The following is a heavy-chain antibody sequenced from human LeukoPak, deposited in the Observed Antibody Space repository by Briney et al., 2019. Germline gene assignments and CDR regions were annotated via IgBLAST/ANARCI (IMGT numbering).Heavy chain of an antibody. CDR1: GFTFSNYW. V-gene: IGHV3-74*01. Sequence: GGSLRLSCAASGFTFSNYWMHWVRQAPGKGLVWVSRINSDGSSTSYADSVKGRFTISRDNAKNTLYLQMNSQRAEDTAVYYCATAYCGGDCYVDYWGQGTRVTVSS. J-gene: IGHJ4*02. D-gene: IGHD2-21*02. CDR3: ATAYCGGDCYVDY. CDR2: INSDGSST.